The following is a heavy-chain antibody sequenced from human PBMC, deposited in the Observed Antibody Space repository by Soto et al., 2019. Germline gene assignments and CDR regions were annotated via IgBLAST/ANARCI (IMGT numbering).Heavy chain of an antibody. V-gene: IGHV3-74*01. CDR1: GFTFSSYW. J-gene: IGHJ6*02. Sequence: PGGSLRLSCAASGFTFSSYWMHWIRQAPGKGLVWVSRINSDGSSTSYADSVKGRFTISRDNAKNTLYLQMNSLRAEDTAVYYCARARYYYYYGMDVWGQGTTVTVSS. CDR3: ARARYYYYYGMDV. CDR2: INSDGSST.